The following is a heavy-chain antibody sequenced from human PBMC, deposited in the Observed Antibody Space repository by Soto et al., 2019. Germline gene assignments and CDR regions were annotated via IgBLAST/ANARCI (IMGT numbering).Heavy chain of an antibody. Sequence: PSETLSLTCTVSGGSIISSSYYWGWIRQPPGKGLEWIGSIYYSGSTYYNPSPKSRVTISVDTSKNQFSLKLSSVTAADTAVYYCARSLFNYDFWSGSGWFDPWGQGTLVTVSS. CDR3: ARSLFNYDFWSGSGWFDP. V-gene: IGHV4-39*01. CDR1: GGSIISSSYY. D-gene: IGHD3-3*01. CDR2: IYYSGST. J-gene: IGHJ5*02.